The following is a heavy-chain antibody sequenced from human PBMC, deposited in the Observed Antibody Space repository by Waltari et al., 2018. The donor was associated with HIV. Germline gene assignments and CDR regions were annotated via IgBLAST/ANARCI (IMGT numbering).Heavy chain of an antibody. CDR2: IWYDGSNK. D-gene: IGHD3-22*01. Sequence: QVQLVESGGGVVQPGRSLRLSCAASGFTFSSYGMHWVRQAPGKGLEWVAVIWYDGSNKYYADSVKCRFTISRDNSKNTLYLQMNSLRAEDTAVYYCARTNYYDKGGFDYWGQGTLVTVSS. CDR3: ARTNYYDKGGFDY. CDR1: GFTFSSYG. V-gene: IGHV3-33*01. J-gene: IGHJ4*02.